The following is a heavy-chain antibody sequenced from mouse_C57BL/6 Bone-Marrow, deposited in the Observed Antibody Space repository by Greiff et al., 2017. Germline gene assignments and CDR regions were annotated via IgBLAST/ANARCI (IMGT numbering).Heavy chain of an antibody. CDR3: ERSKD. J-gene: IGHJ2*01. V-gene: IGHV1-82*01. Sequence: QVQLKQSGPELVKPGASVKISCKASGYAFSSSWMNWVKQRPGKGLEWIGRIYPGDGDTNYNGKFKGKATLTADKSTSTAYMQLSSLTSEESAVYFCERSKDWGQGTTRTVSS. CDR1: GYAFSSSW. CDR2: IYPGDGDT.